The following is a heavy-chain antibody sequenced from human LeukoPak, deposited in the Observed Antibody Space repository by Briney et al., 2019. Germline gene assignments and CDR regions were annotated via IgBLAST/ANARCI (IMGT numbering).Heavy chain of an antibody. CDR3: AKVLAYYFDY. J-gene: IGHJ4*02. CDR2: IGSGT. CDR1: GYTFTSYA. Sequence: ASVKVSCKASGYTFTSYAMSWVRQAPGKGLEWVSAIGSGTYYADSVKGRFTISRDNSKNTLYLQMNSLRAEDTAVYYCAKVLAYYFDYWGQGTLVTVSS. V-gene: IGHV3-23*01.